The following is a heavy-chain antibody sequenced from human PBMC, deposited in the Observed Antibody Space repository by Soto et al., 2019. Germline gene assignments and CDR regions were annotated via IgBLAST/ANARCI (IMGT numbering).Heavy chain of an antibody. Sequence: ASVKVSCKASGYTFTSYDINWVRQSTGQGLEWMGWMNPNSGNTGYAQKFQGRVTMTRNTSISTAYMELSSLRSEDTAVYYCARVPGGHDAFDIWGQGTMVTVSS. CDR1: GYTFTSYD. CDR3: ARVPGGHDAFDI. J-gene: IGHJ3*02. V-gene: IGHV1-8*01. CDR2: MNPNSGNT.